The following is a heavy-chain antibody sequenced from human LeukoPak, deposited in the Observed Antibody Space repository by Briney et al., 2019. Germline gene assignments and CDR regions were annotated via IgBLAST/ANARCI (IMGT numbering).Heavy chain of an antibody. Sequence: SETLSLTCAVSGGSISSGGYSWSWIRQPPGKGLEWIGYIYYSGSTYYNPSLKSRVTISVDTSKNQFSLKLSSVTAADTAVYYCARVLYGGAGYYMDVWGKGTTVTVSS. J-gene: IGHJ6*03. V-gene: IGHV4-30-4*07. CDR2: IYYSGST. CDR1: GGSISSGGYS. D-gene: IGHD4-23*01. CDR3: ARVLYGGAGYYMDV.